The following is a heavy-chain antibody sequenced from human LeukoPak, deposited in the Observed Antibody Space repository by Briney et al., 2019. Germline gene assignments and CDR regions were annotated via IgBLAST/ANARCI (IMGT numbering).Heavy chain of an antibody. CDR1: GYTFTGYY. Sequence: ASVKVSCKASGYTFTGYYMHWVRQAPGQGLEWMGWINPNSGGTNYARKFQGRVTMTRDTSISTAYMELSRLRSDDTAVYYCARDPPMVRGKNWFDPWGQGTLVTVSS. CDR2: INPNSGGT. V-gene: IGHV1-2*02. D-gene: IGHD3-10*01. CDR3: ARDPPMVRGKNWFDP. J-gene: IGHJ5*02.